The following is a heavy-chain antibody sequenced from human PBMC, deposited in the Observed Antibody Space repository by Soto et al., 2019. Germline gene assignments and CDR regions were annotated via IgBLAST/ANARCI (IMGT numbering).Heavy chain of an antibody. J-gene: IGHJ6*02. CDR2: IHYRGST. CDR3: ARVRDSFGLDV. Sequence: SEPLSLTCNVSGGSITCAYYWNWIRQHPGKGLEWIGSIHYRGSTYYNPSLKTRITISLDRSNNQFSLKLSSLTAAGTAVYYCARVRDSFGLDVWGQGTTVTVYS. CDR1: GGSITCAYY. D-gene: IGHD2-15*01. V-gene: IGHV4-31*03.